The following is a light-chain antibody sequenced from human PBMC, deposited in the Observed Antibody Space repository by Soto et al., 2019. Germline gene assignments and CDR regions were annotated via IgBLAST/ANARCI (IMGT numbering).Light chain of an antibody. CDR3: CSYTSSSTLVV. CDR1: DSDVGGYIY. Sequence: QCALTQPASVSGSPGQSITISCTGTDSDVGGYIYVSWYQHHPGKAPKLMIYDVSNRPSGVSNRFSGSKSGSTASLTISGLQAEDEADYYCCSYTSSSTLVVFGGGTKLTVL. J-gene: IGLJ2*01. V-gene: IGLV2-14*03. CDR2: DVS.